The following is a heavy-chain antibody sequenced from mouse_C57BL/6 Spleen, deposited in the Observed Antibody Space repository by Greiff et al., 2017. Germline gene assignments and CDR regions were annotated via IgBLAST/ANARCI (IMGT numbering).Heavy chain of an antibody. CDR1: GFTFSSYT. J-gene: IGHJ2*01. D-gene: IGHD2-5*01. V-gene: IGHV5-9*01. Sequence: EVKLMESGGGLVKPGGSLKLSCAASGFTFSSYTMSWVRQTPEKRLEWVATISGGGGNTYYPDSVKGRFTISRDNAKNTLYLQMSSLRSEDTALYYCARQRAYYSNLYYFDYWGQGTTLTVSS. CDR3: ARQRAYYSNLYYFDY. CDR2: ISGGGGNT.